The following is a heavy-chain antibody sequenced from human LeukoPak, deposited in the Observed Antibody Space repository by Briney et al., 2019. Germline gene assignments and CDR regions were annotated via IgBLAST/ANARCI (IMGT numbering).Heavy chain of an antibody. J-gene: IGHJ4*02. Sequence: GGSLRLSCAASGFTFSSYGMHWVRQAPGKGLEWVAVISYDGSNKYYADSVKGRFTISRDNSKNTLYLQMNSLRAEDTAVYYCAKVEGKLYSSSWYAFYDYWGQGTLVTVSS. V-gene: IGHV3-30*18. CDR1: GFTFSSYG. D-gene: IGHD6-13*01. CDR2: ISYDGSNK. CDR3: AKVEGKLYSSSWYAFYDY.